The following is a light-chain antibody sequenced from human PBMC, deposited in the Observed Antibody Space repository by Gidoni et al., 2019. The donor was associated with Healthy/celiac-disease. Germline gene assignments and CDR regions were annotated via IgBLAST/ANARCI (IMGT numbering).Light chain of an antibody. CDR3: AAWDDSLNGRWV. V-gene: IGLV1-44*01. J-gene: IGLJ3*02. Sequence: QSVLTQPPSASGTPGPRVTISCSGRSSNIGSNTVNWYHKLPGTAPKPLIYSNNQRPSGVHDRFSGSKSGTSASRAISGLQSEDEADYYCAAWDDSLNGRWVFGGGTKLAVL. CDR1: SSNIGSNT. CDR2: SNN.